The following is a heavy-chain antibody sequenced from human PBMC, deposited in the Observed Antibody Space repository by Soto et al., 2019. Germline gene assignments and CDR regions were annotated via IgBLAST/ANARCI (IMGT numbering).Heavy chain of an antibody. V-gene: IGHV3-73*01. D-gene: IGHD4-17*01. Sequence: DVQLVESGGGLVQPGGSLKLSCAGSGFTFSGSDIHWVRQASGKGLEWLGRIKSKYSNYATSYGASGKDRFTVSRDDSANTAYLQMNSLQTEGTAVYYCLCREDYGGHMWFDPWGQGTLVTVSS. CDR1: GFTFSGSD. J-gene: IGHJ5*02. CDR2: IKSKYSNYAT. CDR3: LCREDYGGHMWFDP.